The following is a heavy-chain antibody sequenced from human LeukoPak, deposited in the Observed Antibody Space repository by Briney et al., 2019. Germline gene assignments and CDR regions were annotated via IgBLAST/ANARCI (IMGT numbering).Heavy chain of an antibody. CDR1: GFTFSSYA. CDR3: TTASPTMVRGVLSSY. V-gene: IGHV3-64*01. D-gene: IGHD3-10*01. CDR2: ISSNGIST. Sequence: GGSLRLSCAASGFTFSSYAMHWVRQAPGKGLEYVSAISSNGISTDYANSVKGRFTISRDNSQNTLYLQMSSLKTEDTAVYYCTTASPTMVRGVLSSYWGQGTLVTVSS. J-gene: IGHJ4*02.